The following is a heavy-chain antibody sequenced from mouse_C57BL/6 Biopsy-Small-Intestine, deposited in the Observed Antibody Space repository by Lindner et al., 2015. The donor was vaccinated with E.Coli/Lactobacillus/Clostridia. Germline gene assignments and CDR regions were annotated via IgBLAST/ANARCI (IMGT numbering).Heavy chain of an antibody. D-gene: IGHD2-14*01. Sequence: SVKVSCKASGYTFTSYGISWVRQAPGQGLEWMGWISAYNGNTNYAQKLQGRVTMTTDTSTSTAYMELRSLRSDDTTVYYCARESLSSSWYAEYFQHWGQGTLVTVS. CDR2: ISAYNGNT. CDR1: GYTFTSYG. J-gene: IGHJ3*01. V-gene: IGHV1-81*01. CDR3: ARESLSSSWYAEYFQH.